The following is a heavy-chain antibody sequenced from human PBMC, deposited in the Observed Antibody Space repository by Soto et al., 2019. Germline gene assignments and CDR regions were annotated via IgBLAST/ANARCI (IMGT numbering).Heavy chain of an antibody. J-gene: IGHJ4*02. V-gene: IGHV5-51*01. Sequence: GESLKISCKGSGYSFTSYWIGWVRQMPGKGLEWMGIIYPGDSDTRYSPSFQGQVTISADKSISTAYLQWSSLKASDNAMFYRAGRQRGGYGPIDHWGQGTLVTVSS. CDR1: GYSFTSYW. CDR3: AGRQRGGYGPIDH. D-gene: IGHD5-12*01. CDR2: IYPGDSDT.